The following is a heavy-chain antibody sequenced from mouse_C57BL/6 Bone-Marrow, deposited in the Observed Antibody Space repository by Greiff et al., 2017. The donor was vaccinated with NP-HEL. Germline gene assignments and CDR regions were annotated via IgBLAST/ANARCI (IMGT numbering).Heavy chain of an antibody. CDR3: ARGEAQASSLDY. CDR2: ISSGSSTI. CDR1: GFTFSDYG. V-gene: IGHV5-17*01. Sequence: EVHLVESGGGLVKPGGSLKLSCAASGFTFSDYGMHWVRQAPEKGLEWVAYISSGSSTIYYADTVKGRFTISRDNAKNTLFLQMTSLRSEDTAMYYCARGEAQASSLDYWGQGTTLTVSS. D-gene: IGHD3-2*02. J-gene: IGHJ2*01.